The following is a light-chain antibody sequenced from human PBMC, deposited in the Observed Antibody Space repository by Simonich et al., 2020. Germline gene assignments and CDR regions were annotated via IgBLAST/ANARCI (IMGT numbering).Light chain of an antibody. Sequence: NFMLTQPHSVSESPGKTVSISCTRSSGSIASNYVQWYQQRPGSAPPTVIHEDNQRPSWVPDRFSGSIDSSSNSASLTISGLKTEDEADYYCQSYDSSNHRGVFGGGTKLTVL. J-gene: IGLJ2*01. CDR3: QSYDSSNHRGV. V-gene: IGLV6-57*03. CDR1: SGSIASNY. CDR2: EDN.